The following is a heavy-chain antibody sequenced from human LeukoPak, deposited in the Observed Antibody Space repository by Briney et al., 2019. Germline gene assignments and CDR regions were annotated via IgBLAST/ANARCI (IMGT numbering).Heavy chain of an antibody. CDR2: INWNGGST. D-gene: IGHD3/OR15-3a*01. Sequence: GGSLRLSCAASGFTFDDYGMSWVRQAPGKGLEWVSGINWNGGSTGYADSVKGRFTISRDNAKNSLYLQMNSLRAEDTALYHCARDNGEVLDHYFDYWGQGTLVTVSS. CDR3: ARDNGEVLDHYFDY. V-gene: IGHV3-20*01. J-gene: IGHJ4*02. CDR1: GFTFDDYG.